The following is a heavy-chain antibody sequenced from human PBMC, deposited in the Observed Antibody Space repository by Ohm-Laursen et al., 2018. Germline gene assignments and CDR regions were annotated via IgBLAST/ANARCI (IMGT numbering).Heavy chain of an antibody. Sequence: SRTLSFTCTVSGGPTSPNNWGCFRPPPGKGWEGIGYIYYSGSTNYNPSVKSRVTFSIDPSGTHFPLQLTSATAADTAVYYCARHSPTPQWTFDYWGQGTLVTVSS. CDR3: ARHSPTPQWTFDY. D-gene: IGHD6-19*01. CDR1: GGPTSPNN. J-gene: IGHJ4*02. V-gene: IGHV4-59*08. CDR2: IYYSGST.